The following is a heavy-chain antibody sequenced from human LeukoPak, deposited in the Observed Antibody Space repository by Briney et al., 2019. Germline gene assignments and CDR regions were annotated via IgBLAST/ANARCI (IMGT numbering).Heavy chain of an antibody. CDR2: IYHSGST. J-gene: IGHJ4*02. V-gene: IGHV4-30-2*01. CDR1: GGSISSGGYS. Sequence: PSETLSLTCAVSGGSISSGGYSWSWIRQPPGKGLEWIGYIYHSGSTYYNPSLKSRVTISVDRSKNQFSLKLSSVTAADTAVYYCARDRPIDYWGQGTLVTVSS. CDR3: ARDRPIDY.